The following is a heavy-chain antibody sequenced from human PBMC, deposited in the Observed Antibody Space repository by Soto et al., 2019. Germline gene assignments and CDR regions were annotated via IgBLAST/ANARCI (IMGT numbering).Heavy chain of an antibody. D-gene: IGHD2-21*01. CDR1: GGSFSGYY. J-gene: IGHJ4*02. V-gene: IGHV4-34*01. Sequence: QVQLQQWGAGLLKPSETLSLTCAVYGGSFSGYYWSWIRQPPGKVLEWIGEINHSGSTNYNPSLKSRVTISVDTSQNHFSLKLSSVTAADTAVYYCARGAMNIPTYFDYWGQGTLVTVSS. CDR2: INHSGST. CDR3: ARGAMNIPTYFDY.